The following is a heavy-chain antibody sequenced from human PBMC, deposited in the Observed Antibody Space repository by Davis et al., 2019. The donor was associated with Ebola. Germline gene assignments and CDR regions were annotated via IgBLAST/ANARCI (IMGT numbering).Heavy chain of an antibody. CDR3: ARDVYSSSPHYWYFDL. J-gene: IGHJ2*01. D-gene: IGHD6-6*01. V-gene: IGHV1-2*02. Sequence: ASVKVSCKASRYTFTGYYMHWVRQAPGQGLEWMGWINPNSGGTNYAQKFQGRVTMTRDTSISTAYMELSRLRSDDTAVYYCARDVYSSSPHYWYFDLWGRGTLVTVSS. CDR1: RYTFTGYY. CDR2: INPNSGGT.